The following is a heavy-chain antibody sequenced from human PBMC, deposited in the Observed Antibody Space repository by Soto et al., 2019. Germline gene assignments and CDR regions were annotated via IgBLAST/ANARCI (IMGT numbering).Heavy chain of an antibody. CDR3: ARPSCGCDCYSPVY. D-gene: IGHD2-21*02. CDR1: GFIFSNYN. Sequence: EVQLVESGGGLVQPGGSLRLSCAASGFIFSNYNMHWVRQAPGKGLEWVSYISSSSNTIYYADSVKGRFTISRDNAKNSLYLQMNSLRAEDTAVYYCARPSCGCDCYSPVYWGQGTLVTVSS. J-gene: IGHJ4*02. CDR2: ISSSSNTI. V-gene: IGHV3-48*01.